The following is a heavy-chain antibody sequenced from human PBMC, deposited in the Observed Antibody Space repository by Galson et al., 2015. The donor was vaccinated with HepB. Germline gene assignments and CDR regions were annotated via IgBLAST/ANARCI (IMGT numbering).Heavy chain of an antibody. D-gene: IGHD3-10*01. CDR1: KYTFTSSY. CDR2: ITPSSRST. V-gene: IGHV1-46*01. CDR3: ARGGFGHYGMDV. J-gene: IGHJ6*02. Sequence: SMKVAGKASKYTFTSSYIDWVRQAPGPALEWMGIITPSSRSTSYAQKVRGRVPMTRATSTTTVYMELSSLRSEDTGVYYSARGGFGHYGMDVWGQGTTFTVSS.